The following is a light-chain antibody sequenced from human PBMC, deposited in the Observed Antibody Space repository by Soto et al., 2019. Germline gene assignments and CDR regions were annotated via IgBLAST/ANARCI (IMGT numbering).Light chain of an antibody. CDR3: SSYTSSSTS. V-gene: IGLV2-14*01. CDR1: SSDVGGYNY. CDR2: DVS. J-gene: IGLJ1*01. Sequence: QSALTQPASVSGSPGQSITISCTGTSSDVGGYNYVSWYQQHPGKAPKLMIYDVSNRPSGVSNRFSGSKSGNTASLTISGLQADAEADYYCSSYTSSSTSFGTGTKLTVL.